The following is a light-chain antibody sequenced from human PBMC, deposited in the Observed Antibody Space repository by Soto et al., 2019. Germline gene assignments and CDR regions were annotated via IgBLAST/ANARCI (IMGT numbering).Light chain of an antibody. CDR3: QQYSHPSGA. J-gene: IGKJ1*01. V-gene: IGKV1-5*01. Sequence: DIQLTQSPSTLSASVGDRATITCGASQSIGTWLAWYQQKPAKAPNLLIFDASTLESGVPSRFSGSGSGTDLTLTIRSLQPDDFATCYCQQYSHPSGAFGQGTRVEIK. CDR1: QSIGTW. CDR2: DAS.